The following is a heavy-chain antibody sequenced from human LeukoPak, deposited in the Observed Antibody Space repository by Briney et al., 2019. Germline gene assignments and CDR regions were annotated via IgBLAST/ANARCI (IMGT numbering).Heavy chain of an antibody. J-gene: IGHJ4*02. CDR1: GFSFSSFA. CDR3: AKVLVLVSANRYYFDY. D-gene: IGHD2-15*01. Sequence: TGGSLRLSCEVSGFSFSSFAMSWVRQAPGKRLEWVSLISGSGNSTYYADSVKGRFTISRDNSKNTLYLQMNSLRAEDTAVYYCAKVLVLVSANRYYFDYWGQGTLVTVSS. CDR2: ISGSGNST. V-gene: IGHV3-23*01.